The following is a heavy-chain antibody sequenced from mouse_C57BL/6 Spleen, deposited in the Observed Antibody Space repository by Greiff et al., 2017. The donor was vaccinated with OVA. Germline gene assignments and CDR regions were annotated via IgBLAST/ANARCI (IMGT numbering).Heavy chain of an antibody. D-gene: IGHD1-1*01. CDR3: ARERNYYGSRYYAMDY. CDR2: ILPGSGST. Sequence: QVQLKESGAELMKPGASVKLSCKATGYTFTGYWIEWVKQRPGHGLEWIGEILPGSGSTNYNEKFKGKATFTADTSSNTAYMQLSSLTTEDSAIYYCARERNYYGSRYYAMDYWGQGTSVTVSS. J-gene: IGHJ4*01. V-gene: IGHV1-9*01. CDR1: GYTFTGYW.